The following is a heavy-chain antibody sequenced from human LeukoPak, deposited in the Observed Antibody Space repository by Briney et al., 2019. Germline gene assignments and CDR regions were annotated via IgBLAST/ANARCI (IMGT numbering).Heavy chain of an antibody. Sequence: SETLSLTCTVSGGSISSSSYYWGWIRQPPGKGLEWIGRIHYSGSTYYNPSLKSRVTISVDTSKRKFSLNLSSVTAADTAVYYCARQEIGLRSFDPWGQGTLVTVSS. D-gene: IGHD3/OR15-3a*01. V-gene: IGHV4-39*01. CDR3: ARQEIGLRSFDP. CDR2: IHYSGST. CDR1: GGSISSSSYY. J-gene: IGHJ5*02.